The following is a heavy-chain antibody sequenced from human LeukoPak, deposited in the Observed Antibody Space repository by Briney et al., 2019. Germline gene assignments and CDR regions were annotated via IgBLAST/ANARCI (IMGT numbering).Heavy chain of an antibody. D-gene: IGHD3-10*01. CDR3: ARSYFDSGISHYYYGMDV. Sequence: ASVKVSCKASGYTFTGYYMHWVLQAPGQGLEWMGWINPNSGGTNYAQKLQGRVTMTTDTSTSTAYMELRSLRSDDTAVYYCARSYFDSGISHYYYGMDVWGQGTTVTVSS. CDR1: GYTFTGYY. V-gene: IGHV1-2*02. CDR2: INPNSGGT. J-gene: IGHJ6*02.